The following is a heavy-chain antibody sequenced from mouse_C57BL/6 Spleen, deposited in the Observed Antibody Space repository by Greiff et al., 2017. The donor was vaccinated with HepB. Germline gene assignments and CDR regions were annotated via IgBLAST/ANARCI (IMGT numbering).Heavy chain of an antibody. CDR3: TRDYYGSSSWFAY. V-gene: IGHV1-15*01. CDR2: IDPETGGT. J-gene: IGHJ3*01. D-gene: IGHD1-1*01. Sequence: QVQLQQSGAELVRPGASVTLSCKASGYTFTDYEMHWVKQTPVHGLEWIGAIDPETGGTAYNQKFKGKAILTADKSSSTAYMELRSLTSEDSAVCYCTRDYYGSSSWFAYWGQGTLVTVSA. CDR1: GYTFTDYE.